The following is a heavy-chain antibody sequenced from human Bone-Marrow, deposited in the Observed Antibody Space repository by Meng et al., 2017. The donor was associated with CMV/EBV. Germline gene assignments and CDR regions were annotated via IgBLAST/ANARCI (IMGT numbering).Heavy chain of an antibody. CDR2: IYIGGTT. CDR1: GSTVSSNY. V-gene: IGHV3-53*01. Sequence: GESLKISCAASGSTVSSNYMSWVRQAPGKGLEWVSVIYIGGTTYYADSVKGRFTISRDNAKNSLYLQMNSLRAEDTAVYYCARRYDFWSAAYGMDVWGQGTTVTVSS. D-gene: IGHD3-3*01. J-gene: IGHJ6*01. CDR3: ARRYDFWSAAYGMDV.